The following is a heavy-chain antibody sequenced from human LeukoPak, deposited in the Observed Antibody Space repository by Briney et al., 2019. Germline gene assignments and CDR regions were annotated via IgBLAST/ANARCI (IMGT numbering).Heavy chain of an antibody. Sequence: SETLSLTCTVSGGSISSYYWSWIRQPPGKGLEWIGYIYYSGSTNYNPSLKSRVTISVDTSKNQFSLKLSSVTAADTAVYYCARDHGDYCSGGSCPFDYWGQGTLVTVSS. CDR2: IYYSGST. J-gene: IGHJ4*02. CDR3: ARDHGDYCSGGSCPFDY. D-gene: IGHD2-15*01. CDR1: GGSISSYY. V-gene: IGHV4-59*01.